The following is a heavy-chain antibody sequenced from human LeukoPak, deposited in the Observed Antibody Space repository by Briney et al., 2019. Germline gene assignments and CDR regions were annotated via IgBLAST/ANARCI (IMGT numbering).Heavy chain of an antibody. V-gene: IGHV1-2*02. J-gene: IGHJ5*02. Sequence: GASVKVSCKASGYTFTGYYMHWVRQAPGQGLEWMGWINPNSGGTNYAQKFQGRVTMTRDMSISTAYMELSRLRSDDTAVYYCARGSLCTGGVCYTDNWFDPWGQGTLVTVSS. D-gene: IGHD2-8*02. CDR1: GYTFTGYY. CDR3: ARGSLCTGGVCYTDNWFDP. CDR2: INPNSGGT.